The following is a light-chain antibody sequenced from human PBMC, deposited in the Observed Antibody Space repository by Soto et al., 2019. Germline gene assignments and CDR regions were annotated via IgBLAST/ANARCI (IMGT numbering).Light chain of an antibody. CDR2: KAS. J-gene: IGKJ1*01. CDR3: QQYNTYSPWT. Sequence: DIPMTQSPATLSASVGDRVTITCRASESISRYLAWYQQKPGKPPKLLMYKASNLASGVPARFSGSGSGTEFTLTISNLQPDDFATYYCQQYNTYSPWTFGQGTKVDIK. CDR1: ESISRY. V-gene: IGKV1-5*03.